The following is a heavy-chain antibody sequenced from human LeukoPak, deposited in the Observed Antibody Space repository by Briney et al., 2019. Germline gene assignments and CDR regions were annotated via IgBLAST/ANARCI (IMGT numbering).Heavy chain of an antibody. CDR3: AKDRSIAAAAADY. CDR2: ISWNSGSI. V-gene: IGHV3-9*01. Sequence: GVSLRLSCAASGFTFDDYAMHWVRQAPGKGLEWVSGISWNSGSIGYADSVKGRFTISRDNAKNSLYLQMNSLRAEDTALYYCAKDRSIAAAAADYWGQGTLVTVSS. D-gene: IGHD6-13*01. CDR1: GFTFDDYA. J-gene: IGHJ4*02.